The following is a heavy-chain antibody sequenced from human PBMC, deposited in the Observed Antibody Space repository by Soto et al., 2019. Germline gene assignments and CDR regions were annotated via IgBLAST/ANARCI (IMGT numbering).Heavy chain of an antibody. J-gene: IGHJ4*02. CDR1: GFTFSSYA. D-gene: IGHD6-13*01. V-gene: IGHV3-30-3*01. Sequence: QVQLVESGGGVVQPERSLRLSCAASGFTFSSYAMHWVRQAPGKGLEWVTDISLDGSNKYYADSVKGSFTISRDSSKNTLYLQMNSLRAEDSAVYYFARGSYGVAAAGLDYWGQGTLVTVSS. CDR3: ARGSYGVAAAGLDY. CDR2: ISLDGSNK.